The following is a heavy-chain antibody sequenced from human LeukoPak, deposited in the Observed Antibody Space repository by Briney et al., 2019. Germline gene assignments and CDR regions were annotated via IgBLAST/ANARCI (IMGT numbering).Heavy chain of an antibody. Sequence: SETLSLTCAVYGGSFSGYYWSWIRQPPGKGLEWIGEINESGSTNYNPSLKSRVTISIDTSENQFSLKLSSVTAADTAVYYCARDSGSPPGYYYYYYMDVWGKGTTVTVSS. CDR1: GGSFSGYY. V-gene: IGHV4-34*01. D-gene: IGHD1-26*01. CDR3: ARDSGSPPGYYYYYYMDV. CDR2: INESGST. J-gene: IGHJ6*03.